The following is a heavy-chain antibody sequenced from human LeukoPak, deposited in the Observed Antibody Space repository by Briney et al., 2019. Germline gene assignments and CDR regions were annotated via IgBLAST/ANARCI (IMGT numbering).Heavy chain of an antibody. Sequence: SETLSLTCAVSGGSSSSSNWWSWVRQPPGKGLEWIGEIYHSGSTNYNPSLKSRVTISVDKSKNQFSLKLSSVTAADTAVYYCARDGARGQYNWFDPWGQGTLVTVSS. CDR1: GGSSSSSNW. V-gene: IGHV4-4*02. CDR3: ARDGARGQYNWFDP. J-gene: IGHJ5*02. CDR2: IYHSGST. D-gene: IGHD3-10*01.